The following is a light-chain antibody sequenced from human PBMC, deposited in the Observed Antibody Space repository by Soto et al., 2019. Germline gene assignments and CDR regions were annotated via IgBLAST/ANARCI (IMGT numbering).Light chain of an antibody. CDR2: DAS. Sequence: EIVLTQSPATLSLSPGQRATLFCRASQNVNNYLAWYQQKPCQAPRLLIYDASNRATGIPARFSGSGSGTDFTLNISSLEPEDFAVYYCQQRNNWPAISFGQGTRLEIK. CDR1: QNVNNY. V-gene: IGKV3-11*01. J-gene: IGKJ5*01. CDR3: QQRNNWPAIS.